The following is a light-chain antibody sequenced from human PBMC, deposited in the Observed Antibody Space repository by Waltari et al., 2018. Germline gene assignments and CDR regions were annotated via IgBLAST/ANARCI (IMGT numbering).Light chain of an antibody. CDR1: SSTIGPSYD. CDR3: QSYDSSLRGWV. J-gene: IGLJ3*02. Sequence: QSVLAQPPSVSGAPGPRVAISCTGSSSTIGPSYDVHWYQQLPGTAPKLLIYGTFNRPSGVPDRFSGSKSGASASLAITGLQGGDEADYYCQSYDSSLRGWVFGGGTKLTVL. V-gene: IGLV1-40*01. CDR2: GTF.